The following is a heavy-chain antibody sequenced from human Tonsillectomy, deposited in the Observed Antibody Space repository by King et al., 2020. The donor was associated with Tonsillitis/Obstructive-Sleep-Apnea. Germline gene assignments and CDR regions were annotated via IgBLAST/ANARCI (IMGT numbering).Heavy chain of an antibody. D-gene: IGHD3-10*01. J-gene: IGHJ6*03. CDR2: ISSNGNNR. Sequence: VQLVESGGGLVKPGGSLRLSCAASGFTFSDYFMTWIRQAPGKGLEWVSYISSNGNNRNYADSVKGRFTVSRDNAKNSLYLQMNSLRAEDTAVYYCASDSSWSYEAYYYMDVWGKGTTVTVSS. CDR3: ASDSSWSYEAYYYMDV. CDR1: GFTFSDYF. V-gene: IGHV3-11*01.